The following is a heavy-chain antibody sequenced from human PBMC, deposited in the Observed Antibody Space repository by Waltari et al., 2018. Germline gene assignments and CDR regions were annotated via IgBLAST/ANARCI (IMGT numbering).Heavy chain of an antibody. J-gene: IGHJ4*02. V-gene: IGHV3-33*01. CDR1: GVTFSSSG. CDR3: ARESPKYYYDSSGHFDY. D-gene: IGHD3-22*01. CDR2: IWYDGSNK. Sequence: QVQLVESGGGVVQPGRSLRLSCAASGVTFSSSGMHWVRPPPGKGLEWVGVIWYDGSNKYYADSVKGRFTISRDNSKNTLYLQRNSLRAEDTAVYYCARESPKYYYDSSGHFDYWGQGTLVTVSS.